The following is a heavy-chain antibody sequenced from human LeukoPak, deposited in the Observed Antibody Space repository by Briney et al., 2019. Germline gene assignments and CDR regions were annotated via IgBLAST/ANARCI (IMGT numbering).Heavy chain of an antibody. CDR1: GGSFSGYY. Sequence: SETLSLTCAVYGGSFSGYYWSWIRQPPGMGLEWIGEINHSGSTNYNPSLKGRVTISVDTSKNQFSLKLSSVTAADTAVYYCAVGDAGFDYWGQGTLVTVSS. V-gene: IGHV4-34*01. CDR2: INHSGST. CDR3: AVGDAGFDY. J-gene: IGHJ4*02.